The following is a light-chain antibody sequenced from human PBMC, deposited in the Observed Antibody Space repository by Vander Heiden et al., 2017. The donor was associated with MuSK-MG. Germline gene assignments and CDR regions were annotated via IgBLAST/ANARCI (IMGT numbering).Light chain of an antibody. V-gene: IGLV9-49*03. CDR1: SGYSNYK. J-gene: IGLJ1*01. CDR2: AATVVFGD. CDR3: CSANGNGSNYVVV. Sequence: QPEPTQPPPASASLGAWVTLTFTLSSGYSNYKVDWYQQRPGKGPRFVTRAATVVFGDSKRDGIPDRFSVLGSGLDRYLTITNIHEEDAGDYDGCSANGNGSNYVVVFGTGNQVTVL.